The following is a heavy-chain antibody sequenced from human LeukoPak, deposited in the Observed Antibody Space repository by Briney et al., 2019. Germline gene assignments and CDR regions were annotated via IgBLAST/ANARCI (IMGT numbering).Heavy chain of an antibody. J-gene: IGHJ4*02. CDR3: ARGGGSFDY. CDR1: GGSFSGFY. Sequence: PSETLSLTCAVYGGSFSGFYWSWIRQPPGKGLEWIGEINHSGSTNYNPSFKSRVTISVDTSKNQFSLKLSSVTAADTAVYYCARGGGSFDYWGQGTLVTVSS. D-gene: IGHD3-10*01. CDR2: INHSGST. V-gene: IGHV4-34*01.